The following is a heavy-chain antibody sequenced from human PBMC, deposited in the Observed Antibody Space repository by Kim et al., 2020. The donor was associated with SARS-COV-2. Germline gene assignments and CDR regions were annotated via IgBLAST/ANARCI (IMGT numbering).Heavy chain of an antibody. CDR1: GGSFSGYY. D-gene: IGHD6-19*01. J-gene: IGHJ4*02. V-gene: IGHV4-34*01. CDR2: INHSGST. Sequence: SETLSLTCAVYGGSFSGYYWSWIRQPPGKGLEWIGEINHSGSTNYNPSLKSRVTISVDTSKNQFSLKLSSVTAADTAVYYCARGLGIAVAGTGYWGQGTLVTVSS. CDR3: ARGLGIAVAGTGY.